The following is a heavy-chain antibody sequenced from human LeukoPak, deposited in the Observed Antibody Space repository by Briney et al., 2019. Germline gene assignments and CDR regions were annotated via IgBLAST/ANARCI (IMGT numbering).Heavy chain of an antibody. D-gene: IGHD3-10*01. J-gene: IGHJ6*02. CDR2: INPSVGTT. V-gene: IGHV1-46*01. Sequence: ASVKVSCKASGYTFTSHYIHWVRQAPEQGLEWMGIINPSVGTTTYAPEFQGRVTLTRDTSTSTAYMELSSLRSEDTAVYYCARDYKARYYYYYGMDVWGQGTTVTVSS. CDR1: GYTFTSHY. CDR3: ARDYKARYYYYYGMDV.